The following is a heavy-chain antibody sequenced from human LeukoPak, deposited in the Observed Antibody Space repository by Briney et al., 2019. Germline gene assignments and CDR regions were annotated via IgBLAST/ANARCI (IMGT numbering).Heavy chain of an antibody. J-gene: IGHJ4*02. CDR3: ARLSTLRYFDWLLDY. Sequence: SETLSLTCTVSGGSISSYYWSWIRQPPGRGLEWIGYIYYSGSTNYNPSLKSRVTISVDTSKNQFSLKLSSVTAADTAVYYCARLSTLRYFDWLLDYWGQGTLVTVSS. V-gene: IGHV4-59*08. CDR1: GGSISSYY. D-gene: IGHD3-9*01. CDR2: IYYSGST.